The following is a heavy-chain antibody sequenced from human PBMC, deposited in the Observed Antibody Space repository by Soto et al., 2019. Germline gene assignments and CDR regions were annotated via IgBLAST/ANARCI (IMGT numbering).Heavy chain of an antibody. Sequence: ASVKVSCKXSGYTFTGYYMHWVRQAPGQGLEWMGWINPNSGGTNYAQKFQGWVTMTRDTSISTAYMELSRLRSDDTAVYYCARDPSPYYYDSSGYYRGYYYYGMDVWGQGTTVTVSS. CDR2: INPNSGGT. CDR1: GYTFTGYY. J-gene: IGHJ6*02. V-gene: IGHV1-2*04. D-gene: IGHD3-22*01. CDR3: ARDPSPYYYDSSGYYRGYYYYGMDV.